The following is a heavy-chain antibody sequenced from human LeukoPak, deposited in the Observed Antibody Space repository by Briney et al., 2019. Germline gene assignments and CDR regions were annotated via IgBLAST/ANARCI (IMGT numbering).Heavy chain of an antibody. D-gene: IGHD3-10*01. V-gene: IGHV4-59*11. J-gene: IGHJ5*02. Sequence: PSETLSLTCTVSDGFNSPLYWSWTTQPPGKGLEWIASIYYSGTTNYNPSLKSRVTISLDTSENQFSLKLTSVTAADTAVYYCARHLKTLGSGKGSYEPWVQGILVTVSS. CDR2: IYYSGTT. CDR1: DGFNSPLY. CDR3: ARHLKTLGSGKGSYEP.